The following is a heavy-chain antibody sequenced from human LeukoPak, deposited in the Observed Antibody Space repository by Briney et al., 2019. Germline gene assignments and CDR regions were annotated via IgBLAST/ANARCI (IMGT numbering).Heavy chain of an antibody. Sequence: ASVKVSCKASGYTFTGNYIHWVRQAPGPGLEWMGWIDPKSGGTNYAQKFQGRVTMTRDTSISTAYMELGRLRSDDTAVYYCARVKYSSSWIDYWGQGTLVTVSS. CDR1: GYTFTGNY. D-gene: IGHD6-13*01. V-gene: IGHV1-2*02. CDR2: IDPKSGGT. J-gene: IGHJ4*02. CDR3: ARVKYSSSWIDY.